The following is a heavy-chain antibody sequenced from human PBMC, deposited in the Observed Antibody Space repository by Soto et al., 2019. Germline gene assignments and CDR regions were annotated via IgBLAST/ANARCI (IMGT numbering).Heavy chain of an antibody. Sequence: QVQLQESGPGLVKASETLSLTCAVSGGSISSSNWWSWVRQPPGKGLEWIGEIFHNGNTYSNPSRTGRVTMSVDKSKNQFSLNLNSVTAADTAVYYCASRTYAMDVWGQGTTVTVSS. CDR2: IFHNGNT. CDR3: ASRTYAMDV. J-gene: IGHJ6*02. V-gene: IGHV4-4*02. CDR1: GGSISSSNW.